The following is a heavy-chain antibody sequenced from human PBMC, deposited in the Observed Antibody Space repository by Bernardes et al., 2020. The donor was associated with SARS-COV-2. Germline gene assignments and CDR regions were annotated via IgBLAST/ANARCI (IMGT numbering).Heavy chain of an antibody. CDR3: AREEYCSSTSCYWFDY. CDR1: GGSISSYY. CDR2: IYYSGST. V-gene: IGHV4-59*12. J-gene: IGHJ4*02. D-gene: IGHD2-2*01. Sequence: SETLSLTRTVSGGSISSYYWSWIRQPPGKGLEWIGYIYYSGSTNYNPSLKSRVTISVDTSKNQFSLKLSSVTAADTAVYYCAREEYCSSTSCYWFDYWGQGTLVTVSS.